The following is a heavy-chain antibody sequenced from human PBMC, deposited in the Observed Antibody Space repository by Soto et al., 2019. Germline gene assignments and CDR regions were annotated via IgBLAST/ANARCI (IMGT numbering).Heavy chain of an antibody. Sequence: QITLKESGPTLVXXXXXXXXXXTXSGXSXSTSGVGVGWIRQPPGKALEWLALIYWDDDKRYSPSLKSRLIITKDTSKNQVVLTMTNMDHVDTATYYCAHENSGYDIGQDYWGQGTLVTVSS. CDR1: GXSXSTSGVG. D-gene: IGHD5-12*01. V-gene: IGHV2-5*02. CDR3: AHENSGYDIGQDY. CDR2: IYWDDDK. J-gene: IGHJ4*02.